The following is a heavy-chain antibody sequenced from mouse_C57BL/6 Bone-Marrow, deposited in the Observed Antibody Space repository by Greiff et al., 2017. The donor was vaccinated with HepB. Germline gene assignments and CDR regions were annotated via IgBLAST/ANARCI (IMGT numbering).Heavy chain of an antibody. J-gene: IGHJ1*03. Sequence: EVQLVESGGGLVQPGGSMKLSCVASGFTFSNYWMNWVRQSPEKGLEWVAQIRLKSDNYATHYAESVKGRFTISRDDSKSSVYLQMNNLRAEDTGIYYCTGAPSLWYFDVWGTGTTVTVSS. CDR3: TGAPSLWYFDV. V-gene: IGHV6-3*01. CDR1: GFTFSNYW. CDR2: IRLKSDNYAT.